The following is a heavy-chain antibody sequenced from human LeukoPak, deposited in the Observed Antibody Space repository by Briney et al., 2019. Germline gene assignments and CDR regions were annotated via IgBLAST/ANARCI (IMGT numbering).Heavy chain of an antibody. V-gene: IGHV4-30-2*01. CDR2: IYHSGST. Sequence: EASETLSLTCTVSGGSISSSSYSWGWIRQPPGKGLEWIGYIYHSGSTYYNPSLKSRLTIPVDRSKNQFSLKLSSVTAADTAVYYCARGKRKAKLLWFGEFPMDVWGQGTTVTVSS. CDR3: ARGKRKAKLLWFGEFPMDV. J-gene: IGHJ6*02. CDR1: GGSISSSSYS. D-gene: IGHD3-10*01.